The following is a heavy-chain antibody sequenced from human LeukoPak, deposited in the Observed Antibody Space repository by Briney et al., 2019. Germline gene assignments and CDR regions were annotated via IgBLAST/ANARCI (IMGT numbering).Heavy chain of an antibody. J-gene: IGHJ4*02. V-gene: IGHV1-2*02. D-gene: IGHD5-12*01. Sequence: VASVKVSCKASGYTFTGYYMHWVRQAPGQGLEWMGWINPNSGGTNYAQKFQGRVTMTRDTSISTAYMELSRLRSDDTAVYYCARDNVVDIVATINFDYWGQGTLVTVSS. CDR2: INPNSGGT. CDR1: GYTFTGYY. CDR3: ARDNVVDIVATINFDY.